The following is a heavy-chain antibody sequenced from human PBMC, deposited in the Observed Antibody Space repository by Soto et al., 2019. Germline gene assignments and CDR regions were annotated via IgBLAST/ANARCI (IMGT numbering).Heavy chain of an antibody. V-gene: IGHV5-51*01. J-gene: IGHJ4*02. Sequence: RGESLKISGKGSGYSFTIYCIGWVLQMPWKGLEWMGIIYPGDSDTRYSPSFQGQVTISADKSISTAYLQWSSLKASDTAMYYCARHRHYYDSSGPRVEFDYWGQGTLVTVSS. D-gene: IGHD3-22*01. CDR1: GYSFTIYC. CDR2: IYPGDSDT. CDR3: ARHRHYYDSSGPRVEFDY.